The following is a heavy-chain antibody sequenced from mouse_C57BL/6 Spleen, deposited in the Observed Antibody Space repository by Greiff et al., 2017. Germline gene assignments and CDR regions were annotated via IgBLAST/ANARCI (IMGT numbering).Heavy chain of an antibody. Sequence: VQLQQPGAELVKPGASVKLSCKASGYTFTSYWMHWVKQRPGQGLEWIGMIHPNSGSTNYNEKFKSKATLTVDKSSSTAYMQLSSLTSEDSAVXYCGRGSSHWYFDDWGTGTTLTVSS. V-gene: IGHV1-64*01. CDR1: GYTFTSYW. CDR3: GRGSSHWYFDD. D-gene: IGHD1-1*01. J-gene: IGHJ1*03. CDR2: IHPNSGST.